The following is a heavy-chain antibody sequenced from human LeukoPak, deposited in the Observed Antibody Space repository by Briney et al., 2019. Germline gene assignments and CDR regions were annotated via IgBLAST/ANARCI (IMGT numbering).Heavy chain of an antibody. Sequence: GGSLRLSCAASGFTFSNHAMTWVRQAPGRGLEWVSTVDGSGGGTFYADSVKGRFTISRDNAKNTLYLQMNNLRAEDTAVYYRAKDGHITYYYYYMDVWGKGTTVAVSS. D-gene: IGHD3-3*01. CDR1: GFTFSNHA. V-gene: IGHV3-23*01. J-gene: IGHJ6*03. CDR3: AKDGHITYYYYYMDV. CDR2: VDGSGGGT.